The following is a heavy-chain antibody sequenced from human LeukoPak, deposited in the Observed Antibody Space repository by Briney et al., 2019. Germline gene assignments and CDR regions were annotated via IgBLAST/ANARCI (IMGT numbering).Heavy chain of an antibody. CDR3: ARGDYDILTGYSNWFDP. D-gene: IGHD3-9*01. Sequence: SETLSLTCSVSGGSISSYYWSWIRQPPGKGLEWIGYIYYSGSTNYNPSLKSRVTISVDTSKNQFSLKLSSVTAADTAVYYCARGDYDILTGYSNWFDPWGQGTLVTVSS. CDR2: IYYSGST. V-gene: IGHV4-59*12. J-gene: IGHJ5*02. CDR1: GGSISSYY.